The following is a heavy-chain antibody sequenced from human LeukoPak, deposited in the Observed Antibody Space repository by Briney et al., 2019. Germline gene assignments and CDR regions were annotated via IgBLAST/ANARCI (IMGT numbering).Heavy chain of an antibody. V-gene: IGHV3-30-3*01. D-gene: IGHD6-13*01. J-gene: IGHJ4*02. CDR3: ARVGAAAVLVDY. CDR1: GFTFSSYA. CDR2: ISYDGSNK. Sequence: GGSLRLSCAASGFTFSSYAMHWVRQAPGKGLEWVAVISYDGSNKYYADSVKGQFTISRDNSKNTLYLQMNSLRAEDTAVYYCARVGAAAVLVDYWGQGTLVTVSS.